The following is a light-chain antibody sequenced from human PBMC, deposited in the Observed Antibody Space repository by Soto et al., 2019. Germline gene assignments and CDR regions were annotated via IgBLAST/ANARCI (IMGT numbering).Light chain of an antibody. CDR3: GSWDSSLSAYV. Sequence: QSVLTQPPSVSGAPGQRVTISCIGSSSNIGAGYDAQWYQQLPGTAPKPLIYGNNNRPSGVPDRFSGSKSGTSATLGITGFQTGDEADYYCGSWDSSLSAYVFGTGTKLTVL. CDR1: SSNIGAGYD. V-gene: IGLV1-40*01. J-gene: IGLJ1*01. CDR2: GNN.